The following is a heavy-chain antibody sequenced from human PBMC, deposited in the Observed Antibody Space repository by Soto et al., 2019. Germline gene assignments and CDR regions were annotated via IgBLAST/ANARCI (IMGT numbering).Heavy chain of an antibody. V-gene: IGHV4-30-4*07. CDR1: GGSISSGGYS. J-gene: IGHJ4*02. CDR2: IYYSGTS. Sequence: PSETLSLTCAVSGGSISSGGYSLSFPLQPPGKVLEWIGYIYYSGTSDYNPSLRSRVTVSVETSKNQFSLTLSSVTAADTAVYYCARHNSGYDTFLEFWGQGTQVTVS. CDR3: ARHNSGYDTFLEF. D-gene: IGHD5-12*01.